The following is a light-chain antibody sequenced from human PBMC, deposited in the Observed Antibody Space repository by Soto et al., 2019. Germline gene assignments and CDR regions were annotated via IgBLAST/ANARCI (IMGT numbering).Light chain of an antibody. J-gene: IGLJ1*01. V-gene: IGLV2-14*01. Sequence: QSVLTQPASVSGSPGQSITISCTGTSXDVGNYKYVSWYQQHPGKAPKLMIYEVSNRPSGVSNRFSGSKSGNTASLTISGLQAEDETDYDCFSYTSSGTYVFGTGTKLTVL. CDR3: FSYTSSGTYV. CDR2: EVS. CDR1: SXDVGNYKY.